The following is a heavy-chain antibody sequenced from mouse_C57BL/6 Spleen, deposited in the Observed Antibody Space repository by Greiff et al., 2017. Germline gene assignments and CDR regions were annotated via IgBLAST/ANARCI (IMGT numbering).Heavy chain of an antibody. V-gene: IGHV1-55*01. CDR2: IYPGSGST. CDR3: AVITTVVDYYAMDY. J-gene: IGHJ4*01. Sequence: QVQLKQPGAELVKPGASVKMSCKASGYTFTSYWITWVKQRPGQGLEWIGDIYPGSGSTNYNEKFKSKATLTVDTSSSTAYMQLSSLTSEHSAVYYCAVITTVVDYYAMDYWGQGTSVTVSS. CDR1: GYTFTSYW. D-gene: IGHD1-1*01.